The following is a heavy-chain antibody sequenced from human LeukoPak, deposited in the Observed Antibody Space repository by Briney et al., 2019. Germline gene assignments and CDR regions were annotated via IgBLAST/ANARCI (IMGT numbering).Heavy chain of an antibody. Sequence: PGGSLRLSCEVSGFTFSTYSMNWVRQAPGKGLEWVSSISSSSSYIYYADSVKGRFTISRDNAKNSLFLQMNSLRAEDTAVYYCAKRIQSAMATGYWGQGTLVTVSS. V-gene: IGHV3-21*04. J-gene: IGHJ4*02. CDR1: GFTFSTYS. D-gene: IGHD5-18*01. CDR3: AKRIQSAMATGY. CDR2: ISSSSSYI.